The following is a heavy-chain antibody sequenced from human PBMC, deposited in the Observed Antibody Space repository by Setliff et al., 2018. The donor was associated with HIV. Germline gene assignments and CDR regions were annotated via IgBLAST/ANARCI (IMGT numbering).Heavy chain of an antibody. CDR1: GGAFSSYA. J-gene: IGHJ4*02. CDR3: ATLDYYGSQTYNLALHY. CDR2: VDPKNGKT. Sequence: GASVKVSCKASGGAFSSYALSWVRQAPGQGLEWMGRVDPKNGKTLYAENLRGRITITADTSTDTAYMELNSLRSEDTAMYYCATLDYYGSQTYNLALHYWGQGTLVTVSS. V-gene: IGHV1-69-2*01. D-gene: IGHD3-10*01.